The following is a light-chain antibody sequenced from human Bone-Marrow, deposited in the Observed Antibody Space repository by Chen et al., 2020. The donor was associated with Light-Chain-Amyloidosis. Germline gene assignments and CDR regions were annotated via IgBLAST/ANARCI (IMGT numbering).Light chain of an antibody. CDR2: EVS. CDR3: SSYAGGNSVI. CDR1: SSDGGVYNH. J-gene: IGLJ2*01. Sequence: QSALTQPPSASGSAGQSVAISCTGTSSDGGVYNHVSWYQQYPGKAPKVIIYEVSKRPSGVPDRFSGSKSGNTASLTVSGLQAEDEADYYCSSYAGGNSVIFGGGTKLTVL. V-gene: IGLV2-8*01.